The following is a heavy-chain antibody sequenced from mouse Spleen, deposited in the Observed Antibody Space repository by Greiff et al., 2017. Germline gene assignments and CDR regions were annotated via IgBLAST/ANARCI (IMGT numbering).Heavy chain of an antibody. V-gene: IGHV2-2*01. CDR3: AREGRAY. J-gene: IGHJ3*01. CDR2: IWSGGNT. CDR1: GFSLTSYG. Sequence: QVQLQQSGPGLVQPSQSLSITCTVSGFSLTSYGVHWVRQSPGKGLEWLGVIWSGGNTDFNAAFISRLSISKDNSRSQVFFKMNSLQADDTAIYYCAREGRAYWGQGTLVTVSA.